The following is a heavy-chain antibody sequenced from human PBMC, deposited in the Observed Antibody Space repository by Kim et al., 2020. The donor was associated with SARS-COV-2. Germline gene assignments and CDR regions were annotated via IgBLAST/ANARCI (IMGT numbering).Heavy chain of an antibody. V-gene: IGHV3-74*03. J-gene: IGHJ4*02. CDR1: EFTFSSFW. CDR3: ATALAGMYGPG. D-gene: IGHD2-21*02. CDR2: ISNDGSTT. Sequence: GGSLRLSCVASEFTFSSFWMHWVRQAPGKGLVWVSKISNDGSTTQYADSVKGRFTISRDNARNTLHLQLNSLRAEDTGVYYCATALAGMYGPGWGQGTPVTVSS.